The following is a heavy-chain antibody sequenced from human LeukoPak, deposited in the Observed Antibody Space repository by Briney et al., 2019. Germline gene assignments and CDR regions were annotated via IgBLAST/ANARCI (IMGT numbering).Heavy chain of an antibody. CDR1: GFTFSSYT. Sequence: GGSLRLSCAASGFTFSSYTMNWVRQAPGKGLEWVSSISSTSIYIYYADSVKGRFTISRDNAKNSLYLQMNSLRAEDTAVYYCARGPSGYHNTGGQGTLVTVSS. J-gene: IGHJ4*02. CDR2: ISSTSIYI. D-gene: IGHD5-12*01. CDR3: ARGPSGYHNT. V-gene: IGHV3-21*01.